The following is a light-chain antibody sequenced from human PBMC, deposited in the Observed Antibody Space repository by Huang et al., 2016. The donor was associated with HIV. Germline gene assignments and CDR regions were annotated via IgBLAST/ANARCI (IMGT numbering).Light chain of an antibody. Sequence: EIVLTQSPPTLSLSPGERATLSCRASQTVSSYLAWSHQKPGQPPRLLIYDASTRATGIPARFSGSGSGTDFTLTISSLEPEDFAVYYCQLRSTWPGDTFGGGTKVEIK. CDR3: QLRSTWPGDT. V-gene: IGKV3-11*01. CDR2: DAS. CDR1: QTVSSY. J-gene: IGKJ4*01.